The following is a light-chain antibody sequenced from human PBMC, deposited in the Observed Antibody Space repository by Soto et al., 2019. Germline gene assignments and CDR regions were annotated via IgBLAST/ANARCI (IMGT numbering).Light chain of an antibody. J-gene: IGKJ1*01. V-gene: IGKV2-28*01. Sequence: DIVMTQSPLSLPVTPGEPASISCRSSQSLLHSNGYNCLDWYLQKPGQSPQLLIYLGSNRASGVPDRVSGSGSGTDFTLKISRVEAEDVGVYYCMQTLQTPLTFGQGTKVEIK. CDR3: MQTLQTPLT. CDR1: QSLLHSNGYNC. CDR2: LGS.